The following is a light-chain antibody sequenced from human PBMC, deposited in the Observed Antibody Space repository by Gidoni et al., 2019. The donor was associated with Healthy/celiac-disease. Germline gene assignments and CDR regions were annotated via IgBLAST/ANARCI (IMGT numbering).Light chain of an antibody. J-gene: IGKJ1*01. CDR2: AAS. Sequence: DIQMPQSPSSLSASVGDRVTITCRASQGISNYLAWYQQKPGKVPKLLIYAASTLQSGFPSRFSGSGSGTDFTLTISSLQPEDVETYYCQKYNSAPRTFGQGTKVEIK. CDR1: QGISNY. V-gene: IGKV1-27*01. CDR3: QKYNSAPRT.